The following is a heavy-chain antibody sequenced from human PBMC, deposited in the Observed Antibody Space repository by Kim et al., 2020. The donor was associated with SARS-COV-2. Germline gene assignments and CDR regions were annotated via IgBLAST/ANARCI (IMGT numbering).Heavy chain of an antibody. Sequence: GGSLRLSCAASGFTFSSYSMNWVRQAPGKGLEWVSSISSSSSYIYYADSVKGRFTISRDNAKNSLYLQMNSLRAEDTAVYYCARPASGEDIVLMVYAIQEYFQHWGQGTLVTVSS. D-gene: IGHD2-8*01. J-gene: IGHJ1*01. CDR2: ISSSSSYI. CDR1: GFTFSSYS. V-gene: IGHV3-21*01. CDR3: ARPASGEDIVLMVYAIQEYFQH.